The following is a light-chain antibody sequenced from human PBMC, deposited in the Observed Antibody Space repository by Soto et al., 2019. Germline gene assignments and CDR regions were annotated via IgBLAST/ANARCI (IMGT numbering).Light chain of an antibody. V-gene: IGKV3-20*01. J-gene: IGKJ4*01. CDR1: QTVRTNY. CDR2: GAS. CDR3: QQYSDSPLT. Sequence: EIVLTQSPGTLSLSPGERATLSCRASQTVRTNYLAWFQHKPGQAPRLLIYGASSRATGIQDRFSGSGSGTDSTLTINRLEPEDFAVYFCQQYSDSPLTFGGGNKVEIK.